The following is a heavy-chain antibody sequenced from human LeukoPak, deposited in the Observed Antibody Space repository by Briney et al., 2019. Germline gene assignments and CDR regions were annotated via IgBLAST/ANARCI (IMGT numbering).Heavy chain of an antibody. CDR1: GGSISSYY. CDR3: ARDPARGYSYGSYYYYYYGMDV. CDR2: IYTSGST. D-gene: IGHD5-18*01. V-gene: IGHV4-4*07. Sequence: PSETLSLTCTVSGGSISSYYWSWIRQPAGKGLEWIGRIYTSGSTNYNPSLKSRVTMSVDTSKSQFSLKLSSVTAADTAVYYCARDPARGYSYGSYYYYYYGMDVWGQGTTVTVSS. J-gene: IGHJ6*02.